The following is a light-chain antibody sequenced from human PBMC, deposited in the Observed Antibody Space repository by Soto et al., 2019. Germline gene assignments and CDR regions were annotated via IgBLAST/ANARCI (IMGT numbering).Light chain of an antibody. V-gene: IGKV3-15*01. CDR1: QSVSGN. Sequence: EIVMTQSPATLSLSPGERATLSCRASQSVSGNFAWYQQKPGQAPRLLIYGASTRATGIPARISGSGSGTADTLLISSLQSEDFAVYYCQQHNDWPRVTFGGGTKVEIK. J-gene: IGKJ4*01. CDR2: GAS. CDR3: QQHNDWPRVT.